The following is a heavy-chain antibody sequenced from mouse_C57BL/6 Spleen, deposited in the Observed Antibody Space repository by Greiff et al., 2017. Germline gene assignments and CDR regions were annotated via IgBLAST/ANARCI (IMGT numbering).Heavy chain of an antibody. D-gene: IGHD1-1*01. CDR1: GYAFSSSW. V-gene: IGHV1-82*01. Sequence: VQLQQSGPELVKPGASVKISCKASGYAFSSSWMNWVKQRPGKGLEWIGRIYPGDGDTNYNGKFKGKATLTADKSSSTAYMQLSSLTSEDSAVYFCAREAYGSSSHWYFDVWGTGTTVTVSS. CDR2: IYPGDGDT. CDR3: AREAYGSSSHWYFDV. J-gene: IGHJ1*03.